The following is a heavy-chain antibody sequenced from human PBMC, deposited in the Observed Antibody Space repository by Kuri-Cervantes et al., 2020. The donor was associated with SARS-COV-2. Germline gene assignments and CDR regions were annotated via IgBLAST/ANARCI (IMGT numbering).Heavy chain of an antibody. Sequence: GESLKISCKGSGYSFTSYWTGWVRQMPGKGLEWMGIIYPGDSDTRYSPSFQGQVTISADKSISTAFLQWSSLKASDTAMYYCARRAYGEQVDYYYMDVWGKGTTVTVSS. CDR2: IYPGDSDT. V-gene: IGHV5-51*01. D-gene: IGHD4-17*01. J-gene: IGHJ6*03. CDR3: ARRAYGEQVDYYYMDV. CDR1: GYSFTSYW.